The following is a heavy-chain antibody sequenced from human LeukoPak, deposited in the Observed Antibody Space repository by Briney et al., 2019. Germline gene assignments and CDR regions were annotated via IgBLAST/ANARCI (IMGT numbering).Heavy chain of an antibody. CDR3: ARLERSRMDGAQY. CDR1: GDSIRSSGYY. V-gene: IGHV4-39*01. Sequence: PSQTLSLTRIVSGDSIRSSGYYWGWIRQPPGKGLEWIGGMFYGETTSYSPSLQSRVTISLDTSKNQFSLRLNSVTAADTAVYYCARLERSRMDGAQYWGQGTLVTVSS. D-gene: IGHD4/OR15-4a*01. J-gene: IGHJ4*02. CDR2: MFYGETT.